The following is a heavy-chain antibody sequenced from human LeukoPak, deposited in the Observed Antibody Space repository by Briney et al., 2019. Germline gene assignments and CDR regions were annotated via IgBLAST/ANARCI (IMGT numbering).Heavy chain of an antibody. Sequence: GESLKISFKGSGYRFTSYWIGWVRPMPGKGLEWMGIIYPGDSGTRYSPSYQGQVTISADKSISTAYLQWSSLKASDTAMYYCARAWSPELLRDYWGQGTLVTVSS. CDR2: IYPGDSGT. J-gene: IGHJ4*02. CDR3: ARAWSPELLRDY. CDR1: GYRFTSYW. D-gene: IGHD2-15*01. V-gene: IGHV5-51*01.